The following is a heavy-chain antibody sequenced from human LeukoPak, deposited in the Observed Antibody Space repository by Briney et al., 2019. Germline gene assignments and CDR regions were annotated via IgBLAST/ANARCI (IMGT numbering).Heavy chain of an antibody. CDR3: ARSPQHYDFWSGYSTYFDY. Sequence: SETLSLTCTVSGDSISTYLWSWIRQAPGRGLEWIGYFYNSGDTKLNPSLKSRVTISVDTSKNQISLKLSSVTAADTAVYYCARSPQHYDFWSGYSTYFDYWGQGTLVTVSS. D-gene: IGHD3-3*01. J-gene: IGHJ4*02. V-gene: IGHV4-59*01. CDR1: GDSISTYL. CDR2: FYNSGDT.